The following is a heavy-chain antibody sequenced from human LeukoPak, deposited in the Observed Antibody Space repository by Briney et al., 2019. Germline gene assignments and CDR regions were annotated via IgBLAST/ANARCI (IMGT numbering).Heavy chain of an antibody. J-gene: IGHJ4*02. V-gene: IGHV4-4*07. D-gene: IGHD6-6*01. CDR3: ARYSKERIAAPGDY. CDR2: IYTSGST. CDR1: GGSISSYY. Sequence: SEALSLTCTVSGGSISSYYWSWIRQPAGKGLEWIGRIYTSGSTNYNPSLKSRVTMSVDTSKNQFSLKLSSVTAADTAVYYCARYSKERIAAPGDYWGQGTLVTVSS.